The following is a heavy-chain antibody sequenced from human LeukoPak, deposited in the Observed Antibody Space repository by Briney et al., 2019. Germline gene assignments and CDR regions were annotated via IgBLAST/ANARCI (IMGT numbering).Heavy chain of an antibody. CDR2: INPYNGNT. CDR1: GYTFNSYG. Sequence: ASVKVSCKTSGYTFNSYGISWVRQAPGQGLAWMGWINPYNGNTNYAQNLQGRVTMTTDTSTSTAYMELRSLRSDDTAVYYCARERFLEWLRLGRDYYYMDVWGKGTTVTVSS. J-gene: IGHJ6*03. D-gene: IGHD3-3*01. CDR3: ARERFLEWLRLGRDYYYMDV. V-gene: IGHV1-18*01.